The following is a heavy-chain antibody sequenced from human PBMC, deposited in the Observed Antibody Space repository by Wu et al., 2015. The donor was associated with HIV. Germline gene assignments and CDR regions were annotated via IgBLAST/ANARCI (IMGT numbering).Heavy chain of an antibody. CDR1: GYTFRSYG. CDR3: TRGQRLIRGAFDI. D-gene: IGHD6-25*01. CDR2: IYPPDGST. V-gene: IGHV1-46*03. Sequence: VQSGTEVKRPGASIRVSCKTSGYTFRSYGINWVRQAPGQRLEWMGLIYPPDGSTSYPQNFQGGVTMTRDTSTSTVYMELTSLRFEDTAIYYCTRGQRLIRGAFDIWGQGTTVIVSS. J-gene: IGHJ3*02.